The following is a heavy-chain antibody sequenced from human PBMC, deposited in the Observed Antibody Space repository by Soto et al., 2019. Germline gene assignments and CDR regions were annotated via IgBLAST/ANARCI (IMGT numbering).Heavy chain of an antibody. D-gene: IGHD3-9*01. CDR3: ARLEGLATISYYFDF. CDR1: GWTLIGYF. CDR2: INYSGST. J-gene: IGHJ4*02. Sequence: SETQSLTCAVYGWTLIGYFWSWVRQPPGKGLEWIGEINYSGSTNYNPSLQTRVTISLDKSKRQFSLKLNSVTAADSAVYFCARLEGLATISYYFDFWGQGALVTVSS. V-gene: IGHV4-34*01.